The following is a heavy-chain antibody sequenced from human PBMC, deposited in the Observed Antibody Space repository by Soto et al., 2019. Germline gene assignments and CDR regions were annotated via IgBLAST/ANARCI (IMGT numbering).Heavy chain of an antibody. Sequence: ASVKVSCKASGYTFTSYGISWVRQAPGQGLEWMGWISAYNGNTNYAQKLQGRVTMTTDTSTSTAYMELRSLRSGDTAVYYCARNDKPDYGGNSGRVGPWSYGGHGTLVTVSS. CDR1: GYTFTSYG. CDR2: ISAYNGNT. J-gene: IGHJ4*01. D-gene: IGHD4-17*01. CDR3: ARNDKPDYGGNSGRVGPWSY. V-gene: IGHV1-18*01.